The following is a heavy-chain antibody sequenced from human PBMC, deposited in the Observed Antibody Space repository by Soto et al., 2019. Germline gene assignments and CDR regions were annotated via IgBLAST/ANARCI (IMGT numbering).Heavy chain of an antibody. J-gene: IGHJ4*02. CDR3: ARGRYGDY. CDR2: ISAHNGNT. V-gene: IGHV1-18*01. CDR1: GYTFTSYC. D-gene: IGHD1-1*01. Sequence: QVHLVQSGAEVKKPGASVKVSCKASGYTFTSYCITWVRQAPGQGLEWIGWISAHNGNTDYAQGLQGRVIATRDTSTSTASMELRSLISDDTAVYYCARGRYGDYWGQGALVTVSS.